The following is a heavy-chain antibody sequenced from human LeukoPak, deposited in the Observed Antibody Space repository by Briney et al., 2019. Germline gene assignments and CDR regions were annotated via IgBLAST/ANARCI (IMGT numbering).Heavy chain of an antibody. CDR3: ARLPAYCSSTSCYYDY. Sequence: GGSLRLSCTASGFTFSNYAMHWVRQAPGKGLEWVAAISYDGDTEFYADSVKGRFTISRDNAKNSPFLQMNSLRAKDTAVYYCARLPAYCSSTSCYYDYWGQGTLATVSS. V-gene: IGHV3-30*07. J-gene: IGHJ4*02. D-gene: IGHD2-2*01. CDR2: ISYDGDTE. CDR1: GFTFSNYA.